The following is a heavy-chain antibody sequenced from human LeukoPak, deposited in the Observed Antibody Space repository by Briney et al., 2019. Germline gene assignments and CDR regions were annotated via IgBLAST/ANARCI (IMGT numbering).Heavy chain of an antibody. Sequence: ASVKVSCKVSGYTLTELSMHWVRQAPGKGLEWMGGFDSEDGETIYAQKFQGRVTMTEDTSTDTAYMELSSLRSEDTAVYYCATAQGYSYGYGHFDYWGQGTLVTVSS. CDR1: GYTLTELS. CDR2: FDSEDGET. D-gene: IGHD5-18*01. V-gene: IGHV1-24*01. CDR3: ATAQGYSYGYGHFDY. J-gene: IGHJ4*02.